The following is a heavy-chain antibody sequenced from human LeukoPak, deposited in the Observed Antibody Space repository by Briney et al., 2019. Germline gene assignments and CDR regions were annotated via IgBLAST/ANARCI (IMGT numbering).Heavy chain of an antibody. Sequence: ASVRVSCKASGYTFTSYGISWVRQDPGQGLERMGWISAYNGNTNYAQKFQGRVTITADESTSTASMELSSLRSEDTAVYYCASSIAVAGRGRNWFDPWGQGNLVTVSS. D-gene: IGHD6-19*01. CDR1: GYTFTSYG. J-gene: IGHJ5*02. CDR2: ISAYNGNT. CDR3: ASSIAVAGRGRNWFDP. V-gene: IGHV1-18*01.